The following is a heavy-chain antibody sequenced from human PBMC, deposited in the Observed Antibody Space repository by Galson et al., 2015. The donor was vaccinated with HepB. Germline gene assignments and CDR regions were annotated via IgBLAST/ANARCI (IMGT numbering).Heavy chain of an antibody. J-gene: IGHJ4*02. D-gene: IGHD6-13*01. CDR3: AKGGSSSCGCYDY. CDR2: ISYDGSNK. CDR1: GFTFSSYG. V-gene: IGHV3-30*18. Sequence: SLRLSCAASGFTFSSYGMHWVRQAPGKGLEWVAVISYDGSNKYYADSVKGRFTISRDNSKNTLYLQMNSLRAEDTAVYYCAKGGSSSCGCYDYWGQGTLVTVSS.